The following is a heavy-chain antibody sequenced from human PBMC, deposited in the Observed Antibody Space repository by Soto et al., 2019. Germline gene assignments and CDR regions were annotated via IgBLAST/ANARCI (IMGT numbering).Heavy chain of an antibody. CDR3: GISRHDSNFYYYGTDV. V-gene: IGHV1-69*02. J-gene: IGHJ6*02. CDR1: GGTFSSHT. CDR2: TIPILGVT. D-gene: IGHD3-22*01. Sequence: QVQLVQSGAEVKKPGSSLKVSCKASGGTFSSHTISWVRLAPGQGLEWMGRTIPILGVTNYAQNFQGRVTLTADTSTGTASMELSSLRSEDTAVYYCGISRHDSNFYYYGTDVWGQGTTVIVSS.